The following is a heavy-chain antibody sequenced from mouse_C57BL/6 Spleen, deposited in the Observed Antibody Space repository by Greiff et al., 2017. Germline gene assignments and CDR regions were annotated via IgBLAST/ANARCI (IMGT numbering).Heavy chain of an antibody. V-gene: IGHV5-6*01. CDR2: ISSGGSYT. CDR1: GFTFSSYG. CDR3: ARHDGSSPFDY. J-gene: IGHJ2*01. Sequence: EVQLQESGGDLVKPGGSLKLSCAASGFTFSSYGMSWVRQTPDKRLEWVATISSGGSYTYYPDSVKGRFTISRDNAKNTLYLQMSSLKSEDTAMYYCARHDGSSPFDYWGQGTTLTVSS. D-gene: IGHD1-1*01.